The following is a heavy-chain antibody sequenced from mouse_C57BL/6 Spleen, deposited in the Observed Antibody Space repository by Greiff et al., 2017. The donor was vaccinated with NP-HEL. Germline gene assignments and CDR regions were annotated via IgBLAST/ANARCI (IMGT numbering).Heavy chain of an antibody. D-gene: IGHD1-1*01. V-gene: IGHV1-61*01. Sequence: VQLQQPGAELVRPGSSVKLSCKASGYTFTSYWMDWVKQRPGQGLEWIGNIYPSDSETHYNQKFKDKATLNVDKSSSTAYMQLSSLTSEDSAVYYCARSPTVVGGFDYWGQGTTLTVSS. CDR3: ARSPTVVGGFDY. CDR2: IYPSDSET. J-gene: IGHJ2*01. CDR1: GYTFTSYW.